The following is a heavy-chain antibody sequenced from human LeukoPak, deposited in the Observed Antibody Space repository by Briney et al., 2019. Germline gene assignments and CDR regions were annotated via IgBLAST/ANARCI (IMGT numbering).Heavy chain of an antibody. V-gene: IGHV5-51*01. Sequence: GESLKISCKGSGYSFTNYWIGWVRQMPGKGLEWMGIIYPGDSTTKYSPSFEGQVLISVDKSISTAYLHWGSLKASDTAMYFCAGRGYSPSDVVDVWGQGTMVTVS. D-gene: IGHD3-22*01. CDR3: AGRGYSPSDVVDV. J-gene: IGHJ3*01. CDR1: GYSFTNYW. CDR2: IYPGDSTT.